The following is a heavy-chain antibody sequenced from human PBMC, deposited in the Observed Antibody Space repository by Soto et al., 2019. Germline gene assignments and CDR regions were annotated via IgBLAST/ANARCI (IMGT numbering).Heavy chain of an antibody. CDR1: GDSVSSNSAA. J-gene: IGHJ6*02. CDR3: ARDQVGSGAKYGMDV. V-gene: IGHV6-1*01. Sequence: QTLSLTCAISGDSVSSNSAAWNWLRQSPSRGLERLGRTYYRSKWYNDYAVSVKSQITINPDTSKKQISMQLNSVTPEDTAVFYCARDQVGSGAKYGMDVWGQGTTVTVSS. CDR2: TYYRSKWYN. D-gene: IGHD1-26*01.